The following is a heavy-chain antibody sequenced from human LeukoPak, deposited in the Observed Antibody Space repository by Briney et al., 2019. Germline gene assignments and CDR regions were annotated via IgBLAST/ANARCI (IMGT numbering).Heavy chain of an antibody. Sequence: GGSLRLSCAASGFTFSGSAMHWVRQASGKGLEWVGRIRSKANSYATAYAASVKGRFTISRDDSKNTAYLQMNSLKIEDTAVYFCSWELDVSFGRRLEHWGQGTLVTVAS. V-gene: IGHV3-73*01. CDR3: SWELDVSFGRRLEH. CDR2: IRSKANSYAT. CDR1: GFTFSGSA. J-gene: IGHJ5*02. D-gene: IGHD1-1*01.